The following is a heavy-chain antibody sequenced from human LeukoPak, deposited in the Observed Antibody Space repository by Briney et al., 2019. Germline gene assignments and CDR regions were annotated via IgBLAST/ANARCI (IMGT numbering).Heavy chain of an antibody. CDR1: GGSISSGTYY. J-gene: IGHJ4*02. V-gene: IGHV4-39*01. CDR2: VYYSGTT. CDR3: AGHVSPGRWLLGMNYFDY. Sequence: PSETLSLTCTVSGGSISSGTYYWGWIRQPPGKGLEWLGSVYYSGTTYYNPSLESRVTISVDTSNNQFSLKLTSVTAADTAVYYCAGHVSPGRWLLGMNYFDYWGQGALVTVSP. D-gene: IGHD5-24*01.